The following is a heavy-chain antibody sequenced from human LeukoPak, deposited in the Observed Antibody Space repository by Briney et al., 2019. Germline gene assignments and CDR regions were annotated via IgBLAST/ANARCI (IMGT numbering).Heavy chain of an antibody. J-gene: IGHJ4*02. CDR2: ITWNSGSL. D-gene: IGHD2-15*01. CDR1: GFKFDEYA. V-gene: IGHV3-9*01. Sequence: GRSLRLSCAASGFKFDEYATHWVRQAPGKGLEWVAGITWNSGSLGYADSVKGRFTISRDNAKMSLYLQMNSLRPEDTALYYCANLGFWGQGTLVSVSS. CDR3: ANLGF.